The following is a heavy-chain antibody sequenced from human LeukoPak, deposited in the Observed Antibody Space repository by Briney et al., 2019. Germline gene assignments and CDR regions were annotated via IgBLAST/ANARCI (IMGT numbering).Heavy chain of an antibody. D-gene: IGHD6-13*01. Sequence: SETLSLTCAVYGGSFSGYYWSWIRQPPGKGLEWIGEINHSGSTNYNPSLKSRVTISVDTSKNQFSLKLSSVTAADTAVYYCARERPYSSSWYYNYYMDVWGKGTTVTVSS. V-gene: IGHV4-34*01. J-gene: IGHJ6*03. CDR3: ARERPYSSSWYYNYYMDV. CDR2: INHSGST. CDR1: GGSFSGYY.